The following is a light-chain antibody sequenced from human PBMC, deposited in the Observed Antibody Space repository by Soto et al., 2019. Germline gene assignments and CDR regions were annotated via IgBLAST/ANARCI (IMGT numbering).Light chain of an antibody. CDR1: SSDIGTYDY. CDR2: EVS. Sequence: QSVLPQPPSASVSPGQSVTISCTGTSSDIGTYDYVSWYQHLPDKAPKLIIYEVSKRPSGVPDRFSGSKSGNTASLTVSGLQAEDEGDYYCCSYGGGNNFYVFGTGTKVTVL. V-gene: IGLV2-8*01. CDR3: CSYGGGNNFYV. J-gene: IGLJ1*01.